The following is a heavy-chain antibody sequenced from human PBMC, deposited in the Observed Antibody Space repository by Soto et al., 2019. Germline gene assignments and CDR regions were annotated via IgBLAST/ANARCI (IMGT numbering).Heavy chain of an antibody. Sequence: GDAVKVSCNASGYTLTCHYMHLVRQAPGQGLEWMGWINPNSGGTNYAQKFQGRVTMTRDTSISTAYMELSRLRSDDTAVYYCARGTWGSSTSGYYYYYGMDVWGQVTTVNDSS. CDR3: ARGTWGSSTSGYYYYYGMDV. D-gene: IGHD2-2*01. J-gene: IGHJ6*02. CDR2: INPNSGGT. V-gene: IGHV1-2*02. CDR1: GYTLTCHY.